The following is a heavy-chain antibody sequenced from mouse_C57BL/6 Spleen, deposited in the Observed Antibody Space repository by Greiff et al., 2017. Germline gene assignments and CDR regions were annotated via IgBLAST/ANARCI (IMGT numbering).Heavy chain of an antibody. Sequence: QVQLQQPGAELVRPGSSVKLSCKASGYTFTSYWMHWVKQRPIQGLEWIGNIDPSDSETHYNPKFKDKATWTVDKSSSTAYMQLSSLTSEDSAVYDCARWTVVATDWYFDVWGTGTTVTVCS. D-gene: IGHD1-1*01. CDR2: IDPSDSET. V-gene: IGHV1-52*01. CDR3: ARWTVVATDWYFDV. CDR1: GYTFTSYW. J-gene: IGHJ1*03.